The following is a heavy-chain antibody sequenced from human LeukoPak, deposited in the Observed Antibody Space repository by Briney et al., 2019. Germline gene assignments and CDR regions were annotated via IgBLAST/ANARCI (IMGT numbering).Heavy chain of an antibody. CDR2: ISSSSSYI. CDR1: GFTFSSYS. CDR3: ARDLRSMDV. J-gene: IGHJ6*02. Sequence: GGSLRLSCAASGFTFSSYSMNWVRQAPGKGLEWVSSISSSSSYIYHADSVKGRFTISRDNAKNSLYLQMNSLRAEDTAVYYCARDLRSMDVWGQGTTVTVSS. V-gene: IGHV3-21*01.